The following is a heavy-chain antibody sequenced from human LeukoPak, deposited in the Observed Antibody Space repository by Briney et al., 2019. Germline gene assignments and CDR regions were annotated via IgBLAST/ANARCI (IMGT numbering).Heavy chain of an antibody. V-gene: IGHV3-23*01. D-gene: IGHD1-1*01. CDR1: GFTFSNYA. CDR3: AKGDPLQLERREGSFDY. Sequence: GGSLRLSCAASGFTFSNYAMSWVRQAPGKGLEWVSAISGNAGNTYYADSVKGRFTISRDNSKNTLYLRMNSLRAEDTAVYYCAKGDPLQLERREGSFDYWGQGTLVTVSS. J-gene: IGHJ4*02. CDR2: ISGNAGNT.